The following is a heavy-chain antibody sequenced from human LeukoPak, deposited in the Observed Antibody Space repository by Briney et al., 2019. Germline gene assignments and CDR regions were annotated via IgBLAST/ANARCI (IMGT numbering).Heavy chain of an antibody. Sequence: SETLSLTCTVSGGSISSSSYYWGWIRQPPGKGLEWIGSIYYSGSTYYNPSLKSRVTISVDTSKNQFSLKLSSVTAADTAVYYCARQPDFWSGYSFDNWGQGTLVTVSS. CDR1: GGSISSSSYY. V-gene: IGHV4-39*07. CDR2: IYYSGST. CDR3: ARQPDFWSGYSFDN. J-gene: IGHJ4*02. D-gene: IGHD3-3*01.